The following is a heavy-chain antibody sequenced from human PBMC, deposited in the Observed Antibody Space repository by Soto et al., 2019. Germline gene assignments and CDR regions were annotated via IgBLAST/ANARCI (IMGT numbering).Heavy chain of an antibody. CDR2: IIPIFGTA. J-gene: IGHJ6*03. CDR3: ARALPAAIRLRYYYYYMDV. Sequence: SVKVSCKASGGTFSSYAISWVRQAPGQGLEWMGGIIPIFGTANYAQKFQGRVTITADESTSTAYMELSSLRSEDTAVYYCARALPAAIRLRYYYYYMDVWGKGTTVTVSS. D-gene: IGHD2-2*01. V-gene: IGHV1-69*13. CDR1: GGTFSSYA.